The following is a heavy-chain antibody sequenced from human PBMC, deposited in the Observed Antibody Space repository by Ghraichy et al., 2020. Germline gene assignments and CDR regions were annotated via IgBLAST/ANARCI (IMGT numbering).Heavy chain of an antibody. Sequence: ETLSLTCVGSGFTFSSYSMNWVRQSPGKGLEWVSYITSSSRTIWYADSVKGRFTISRDNAQNTLSLQMNGLRDEDTAVYYCARGSRVIRFFYYDGMDVWGHGTTVTVSS. D-gene: IGHD2-21*01. J-gene: IGHJ6*02. V-gene: IGHV3-48*02. CDR2: ITSSSRTI. CDR1: GFTFSSYS. CDR3: ARGSRVIRFFYYDGMDV.